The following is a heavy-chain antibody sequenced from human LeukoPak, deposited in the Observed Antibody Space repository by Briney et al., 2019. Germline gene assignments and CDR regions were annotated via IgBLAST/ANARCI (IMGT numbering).Heavy chain of an antibody. D-gene: IGHD3-10*01. CDR2: INHSGST. V-gene: IGHV4-34*01. CDR3: ARHHGSGSYYFDY. Sequence: SETLSLTCAVYGGSFSGYYWSWIRQPPGKGLEWIGEINHSGSTNYNPSLKSRVTISVDTSKNQFSLKLSSVTAADTAVYYCARHHGSGSYYFDYWGQGTLVTVSS. CDR1: GGSFSGYY. J-gene: IGHJ4*02.